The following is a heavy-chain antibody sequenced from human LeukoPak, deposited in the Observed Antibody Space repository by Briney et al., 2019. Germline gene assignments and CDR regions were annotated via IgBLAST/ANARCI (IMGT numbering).Heavy chain of an antibody. CDR3: TTDETYYYDSSGYPS. D-gene: IGHD3-22*01. CDR2: IKSKTDGGTT. CDR1: GFTFSNAW. J-gene: IGHJ5*02. V-gene: IGHV3-15*01. Sequence: GGSLGLSCAASGFTFSNAWMSWVRQAPGKGLEWVGRIKSKTDGGTTDYAAPVKGRFTISRDDSKNTLYLQMNSLKAEDTAVYYCTTDETYYYDSSGYPSWGQGTLVTVSS.